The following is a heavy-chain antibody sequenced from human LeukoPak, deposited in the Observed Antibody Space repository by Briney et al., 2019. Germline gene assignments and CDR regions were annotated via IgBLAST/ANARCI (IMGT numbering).Heavy chain of an antibody. CDR2: IYPADSDT. CDR1: GYSFRNYW. Sequence: GESLKISCEASGYSFRNYWIAWVRQMPGKGPECMGLIYPADSDTRYSPSFQGQVTISADKSISTAYLQWSSLKASDTAMYYCARQEQLGWRMGYWGQGTLVTVSS. V-gene: IGHV5-51*01. D-gene: IGHD6-6*01. CDR3: ARQEQLGWRMGY. J-gene: IGHJ4*02.